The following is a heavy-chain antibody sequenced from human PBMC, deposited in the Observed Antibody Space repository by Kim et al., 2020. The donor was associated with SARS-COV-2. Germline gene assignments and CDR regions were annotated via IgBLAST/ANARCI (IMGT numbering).Heavy chain of an antibody. Sequence: SETLSLTCTVSGGSINSGAYFWSWLRLHPGKALEWIGYIYYSGSTYYKSSFKSRITLSVNPSENQFSLNLTSVTAADTAVYYCARGLPIVSQRGAFGIWG. CDR2: IYYSGST. J-gene: IGHJ3*02. D-gene: IGHD1-26*01. V-gene: IGHV4-31*03. CDR3: ARGLPIVSQRGAFGI. CDR1: GGSINSGAYF.